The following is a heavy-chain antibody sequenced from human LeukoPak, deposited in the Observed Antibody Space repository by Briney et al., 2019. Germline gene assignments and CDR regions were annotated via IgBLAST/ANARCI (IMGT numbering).Heavy chain of an antibody. CDR1: GFTFTDYS. CDR2: ISTVSTYT. Sequence: GGSLRLSCAASGFTFTDYSMTWVRQAPGKGLEWVSSISTVSTYTFYSDSVKGRFTLSRDNRKNTLYLQMSSLSAEDTAVYYCARDGSGFYYYYYMDVWGRGTAVTVSS. J-gene: IGHJ6*03. D-gene: IGHD6-25*01. CDR3: ARDGSGFYYYYYMDV. V-gene: IGHV3-21*01.